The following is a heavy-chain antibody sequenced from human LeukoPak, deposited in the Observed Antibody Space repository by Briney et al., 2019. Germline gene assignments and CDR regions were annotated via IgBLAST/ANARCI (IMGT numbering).Heavy chain of an antibody. V-gene: IGHV3-7*01. Sequence: GGSLRLSCAASGFTFSSHWMSWVRQAPGMGLEWVANIKQDGSEKNYVDSVKGRFTISRDNAQNSLCLQMISLRTEDTAVYYCARGDDYYESSGYEDYWGQGTLVTVSS. D-gene: IGHD3-22*01. CDR1: GFTFSSHW. J-gene: IGHJ4*02. CDR2: IKQDGSEK. CDR3: ARGDDYYESSGYEDY.